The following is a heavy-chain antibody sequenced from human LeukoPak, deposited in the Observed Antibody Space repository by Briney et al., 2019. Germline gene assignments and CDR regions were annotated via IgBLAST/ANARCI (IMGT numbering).Heavy chain of an antibody. CDR2: INPNSGGT. D-gene: IGHD6-13*01. J-gene: IGHJ5*02. CDR1: GYTFTGYY. CDR3: ARGGKRYSSSWRLYNWSDP. Sequence: ASVKVSCKASGYTFTGYYMHWVRQAPGQELEWMGGINPNSGGTNYAQKFQGRVTMTRDTSISTAYMELSRLRSDDTAVYYCARGGKRYSSSWRLYNWSDPWGQGTLVTVSS. V-gene: IGHV1-2*02.